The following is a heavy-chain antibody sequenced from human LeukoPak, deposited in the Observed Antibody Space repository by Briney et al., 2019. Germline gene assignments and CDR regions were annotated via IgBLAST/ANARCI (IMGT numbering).Heavy chain of an antibody. D-gene: IGHD3-16*02. Sequence: ASVKVSCKASGYTFIGYYIHWVRQAPGQGLEWMGWLNPHNGDSNYAQKFQGRVTMTRDTSISTAYMELSGLRSDDTAVYYCARVDQRVSFYCDYWGRGTLITVSS. CDR3: ARVDQRVSFYCDY. CDR1: GYTFIGYY. CDR2: LNPHNGDS. J-gene: IGHJ4*02. V-gene: IGHV1-2*02.